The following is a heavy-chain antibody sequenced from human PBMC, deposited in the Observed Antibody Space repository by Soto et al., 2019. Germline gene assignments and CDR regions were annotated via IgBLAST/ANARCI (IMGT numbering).Heavy chain of an antibody. D-gene: IGHD5-18*01. CDR1: GFTFSTYG. J-gene: IGHJ4*02. V-gene: IGHV3-33*01. CDR3: GRDGALGDTAVVDS. Sequence: QVQLVESGGGVVQPGKSLRLSCTASGFTFSTYGMHWVRQAPGKGLEWVAVIWYDGSNKYHGDSLKGRFTISRDNSKKPLYLQMNNLRAEDTAVYYCGRDGALGDTAVVDSWGQGTLVTVSS. CDR2: IWYDGSNK.